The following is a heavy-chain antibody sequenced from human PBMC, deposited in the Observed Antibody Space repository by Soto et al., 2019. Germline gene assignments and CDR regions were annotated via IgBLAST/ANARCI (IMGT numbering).Heavy chain of an antibody. CDR1: GGSISSYY. CDR3: ARSTLFMDSSGYSGGYFDY. J-gene: IGHJ4*02. Sequence: PSETLSLTCTVSGGSISSYYWSWIRQPPGKGLEWIGYIYYSGSTNYNPSLKSRGTISVDTSKNQFSLKLSSVTAADTAVYYCARSTLFMDSSGYSGGYFDYWGQGTLVTFSS. V-gene: IGHV4-59*01. CDR2: IYYSGST. D-gene: IGHD3-22*01.